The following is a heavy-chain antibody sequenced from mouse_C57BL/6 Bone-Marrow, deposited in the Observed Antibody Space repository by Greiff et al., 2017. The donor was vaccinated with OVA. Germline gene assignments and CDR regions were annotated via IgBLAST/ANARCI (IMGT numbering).Heavy chain of an antibody. V-gene: IGHV5-2*01. J-gene: IGHJ3*01. CDR2: INSDGGST. Sequence: EVQLVESGGGLVQPGESLKLSCESNEYEFPSHDMSWVRKTPEQRLELVAAINSDGGSTYYPDTLESRSTITRDNTKKTQYLQMSSLRSEDTALYYCARLYCNPPAYWGQGTLVTVSA. CDR3: ARLYCNPPAY. CDR1: EYEFPSHD.